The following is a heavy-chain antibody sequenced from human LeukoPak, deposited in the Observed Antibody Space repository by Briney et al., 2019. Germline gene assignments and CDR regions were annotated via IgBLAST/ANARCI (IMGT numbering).Heavy chain of an antibody. CDR2: IIPIFGTA. CDR1: GGTFSSYA. Sequence: SVTVSCTASGGTFSSYAISWVRQAPGQGLEWMGGIIPIFGTANYAQKFQGRVTITADESTSTAYMELSSLRSEDTAVYYCARSTSAPPGSGYYTALRGNYYFDYWGQGTLVTVSS. D-gene: IGHD3-3*01. J-gene: IGHJ4*02. V-gene: IGHV1-69*13. CDR3: ARSTSAPPGSGYYTALRGNYYFDY.